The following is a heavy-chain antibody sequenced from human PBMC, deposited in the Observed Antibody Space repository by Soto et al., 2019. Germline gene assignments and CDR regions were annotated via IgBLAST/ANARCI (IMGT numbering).Heavy chain of an antibody. CDR1: GGTFSSYA. CDR2: IIPIFGTA. D-gene: IGHD3-3*01. CDR3: ARGQPYYDFWSGYPRFDY. Sequence: QVQLVQSGAEVKKPGSSVKVSCKASGGTFSSYAISWVRQAPGQGLEWMGGIIPIFGTANYAQKIQGRVTITADESTSTAYMELSSLRSEDTAVYYCARGQPYYDFWSGYPRFDYWGQGTLVTVSS. V-gene: IGHV1-69*01. J-gene: IGHJ4*02.